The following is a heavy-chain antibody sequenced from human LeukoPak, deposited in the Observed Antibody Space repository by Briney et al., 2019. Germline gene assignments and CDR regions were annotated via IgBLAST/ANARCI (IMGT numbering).Heavy chain of an antibody. J-gene: IGHJ4*02. V-gene: IGHV3-23*01. CDR3: ARDRPNYYGSDGHYYRRDGDY. CDR2: ITRRGEST. CDR1: GFTFSIYA. D-gene: IGHD3-22*01. Sequence: GGSLRLSCAASGFTFSIYAMSWVRQAPGKGLQWVSSITRRGESTWYVDSVKGRFTITRDNSENTLYLQMHSLRAEDTAVYYCARDRPNYYGSDGHYYRRDGDYWGRGSLVSVSS.